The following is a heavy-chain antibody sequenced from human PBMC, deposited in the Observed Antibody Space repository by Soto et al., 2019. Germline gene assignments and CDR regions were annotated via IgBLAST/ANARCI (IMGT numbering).Heavy chain of an antibody. V-gene: IGHV1-46*01. CDR3: ARARRVGENWFDP. Sequence: GASEKVSCKASGYTFTSYYMHWVRQAPGQGLEWMGIINPSGGSTSCAQKFQGRVTMTRDTSTSTVYMELSSLRSEDTAVYYCARARRVGENWFDPWGQGTLVTVSS. CDR1: GYTFTSYY. CDR2: INPSGGST. J-gene: IGHJ5*02. D-gene: IGHD3-10*01.